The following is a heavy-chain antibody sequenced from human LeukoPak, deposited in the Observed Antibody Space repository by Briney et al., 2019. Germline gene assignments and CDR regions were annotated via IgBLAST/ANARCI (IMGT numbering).Heavy chain of an antibody. CDR2: IYYSGST. V-gene: IGHV4-39*01. J-gene: IGHJ4*02. D-gene: IGHD3-3*01. CDR3: ARLNSGPQYSEGPVDY. CDR1: GGSISSSSYY. Sequence: PSETLSLTCTVSGGSISSSSYYWGWIRQPPGKGLEWIGSIYYSGSTYYNPSLKSRVTISVDTSRNQFSLKLSSVTAADTAVYYCARLNSGPQYSEGPVDYRGQGTLVTVSS.